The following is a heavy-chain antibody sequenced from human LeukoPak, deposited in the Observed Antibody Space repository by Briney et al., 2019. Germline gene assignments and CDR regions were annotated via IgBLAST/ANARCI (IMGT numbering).Heavy chain of an antibody. CDR1: GGSISSGDYY. CDR2: IYYSGST. V-gene: IGHV4-30-4*08. D-gene: IGHD1-26*01. J-gene: IGHJ3*02. Sequence: PSETLSLTCTVSGGSISSGDYYWRWIRQPPGKGLEWIGYIYYSGSTYYNPSLKSRVTISVDTSKNQFSLKLSSVTAADTAAYYCAREVGATGAFDIWGQGTMVTVSS. CDR3: AREVGATGAFDI.